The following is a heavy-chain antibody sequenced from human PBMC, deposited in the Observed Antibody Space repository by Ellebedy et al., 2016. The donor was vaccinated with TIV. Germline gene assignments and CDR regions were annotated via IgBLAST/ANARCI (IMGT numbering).Heavy chain of an antibody. Sequence: MPSETLSLTCTVPGGSINSGDYYWSWIRQPPGKGLEWVGYIYYSGSAYYNSSLKGRVKISVDRSKKQISLELTSVTAAATAVYFCARGLTGNAFEIWGQGTMVTVSS. CDR1: GGSINSGDYY. D-gene: IGHD1-20*01. CDR2: IYYSGSA. J-gene: IGHJ3*02. V-gene: IGHV4-30-4*01. CDR3: ARGLTGNAFEI.